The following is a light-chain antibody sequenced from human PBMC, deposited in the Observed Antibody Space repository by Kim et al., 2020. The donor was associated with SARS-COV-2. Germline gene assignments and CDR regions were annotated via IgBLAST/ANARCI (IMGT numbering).Light chain of an antibody. Sequence: GPSVTLSCTGTSSDVGGYNYVSWYQRHPGKAPKLMIYDVSKRPSGVPDRFSGSKSGNTASLTISGLQAEDEADYYCCSYAGSYTYVFGTGTKVTVL. CDR2: DVS. CDR3: CSYAGSYTYV. CDR1: SSDVGGYNY. J-gene: IGLJ1*01. V-gene: IGLV2-11*01.